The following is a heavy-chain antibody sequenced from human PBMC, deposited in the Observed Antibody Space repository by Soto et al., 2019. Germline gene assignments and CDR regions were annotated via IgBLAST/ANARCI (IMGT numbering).Heavy chain of an antibody. CDR1: GFTFSRYN. V-gene: IGHV3-48*02. CDR3: VREEASGSSGLTYHYYYNGMDV. Sequence: GGSLRLSCVASGFTFSRYNMHWVRQAPGKGLEWVAYVTTSGDTMFYADSVEGRFAISRDVAKNSVHLQMNSLGDEDTAVYYCVREEASGSSGLTYHYYYNGMDVWGQGTTVTVSS. J-gene: IGHJ6*02. CDR2: VTTSGDTM. D-gene: IGHD3-10*01.